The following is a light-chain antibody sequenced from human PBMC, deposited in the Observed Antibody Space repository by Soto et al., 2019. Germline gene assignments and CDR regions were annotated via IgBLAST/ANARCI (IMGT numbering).Light chain of an antibody. V-gene: IGKV3-20*01. J-gene: IGKJ2*01. CDR1: QSVSINY. Sequence: EIVLTQSPGTLPLSPGERATLSCRASQSVSINYLAWYQQKPGQAPRLLIYGASSRATGIPDRFSGSGSGTDFTLTISRLEPEDFAVYYCQQYGSSPTTFGQGTKLEIK. CDR3: QQYGSSPTT. CDR2: GAS.